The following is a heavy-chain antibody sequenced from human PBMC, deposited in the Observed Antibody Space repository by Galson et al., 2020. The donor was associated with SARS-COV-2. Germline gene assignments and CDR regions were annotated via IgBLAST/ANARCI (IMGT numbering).Heavy chain of an antibody. J-gene: IGHJ4*02. Sequence: SETLSLTCTVSGGSISSGGYYWSWIRQHPGKGLEWIGYIYYSGSTYYNPSLKSRVTISVDTSKNQFSLKLSSVTAADTAVYYCARDYGSGTEFDYWGQGTLVTVSS. CDR1: GGSISSGGYY. D-gene: IGHD3-10*01. CDR2: IYYSGST. CDR3: ARDYGSGTEFDY. V-gene: IGHV4-31*03.